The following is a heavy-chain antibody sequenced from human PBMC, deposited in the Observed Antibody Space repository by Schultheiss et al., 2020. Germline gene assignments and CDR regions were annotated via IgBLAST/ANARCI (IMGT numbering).Heavy chain of an antibody. J-gene: IGHJ6*03. V-gene: IGHV1-69*04. Sequence: SVKVSCKASGGTFSSYAISWVRQAPGQGLEWMGRIIPILGIANYAQKFQGRVTITADKSTSTAYMELSSLRSEDTAVYYCARDLITMFRGAYYYYYMDVWGKGTTVTVSS. D-gene: IGHD3-10*01. CDR2: IIPILGIA. CDR3: ARDLITMFRGAYYYYYMDV. CDR1: GGTFSSYA.